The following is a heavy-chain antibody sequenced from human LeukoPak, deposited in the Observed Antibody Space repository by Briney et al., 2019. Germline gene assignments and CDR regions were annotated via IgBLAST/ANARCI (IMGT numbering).Heavy chain of an antibody. D-gene: IGHD1-26*01. Sequence: PSETLSLTCTVSGDYINSFYWSWIRPSPGKRLVWIGYIYYNWNTNYNPSLKSRVPILVDTSKNQFSLKLTSVTAADTAVYYCARAQARWDAESPRYFDYWGQGILVTVSS. CDR1: GDYINSFY. CDR3: ARAQARWDAESPRYFDY. J-gene: IGHJ4*02. CDR2: IYYNWNT. V-gene: IGHV4-59*01.